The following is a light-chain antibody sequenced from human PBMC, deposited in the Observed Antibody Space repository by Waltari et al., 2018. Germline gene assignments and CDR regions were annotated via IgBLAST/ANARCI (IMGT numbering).Light chain of an antibody. CDR3: QSYDSSSPAV. V-gene: IGLV6-57*03. J-gene: IGLJ7*01. CDR2: EDN. CDR1: SGSIASNY. Sequence: NFMLTQPHSVSESPGKTVTISCTRSSGSIASNYVPWYQQRPGSAPTTVIYEDNQRPSGVPDRFSGSIDSSSNSASLTISGLKTEDEADYYCQSYDSSSPAVFGGGTQLTVL.